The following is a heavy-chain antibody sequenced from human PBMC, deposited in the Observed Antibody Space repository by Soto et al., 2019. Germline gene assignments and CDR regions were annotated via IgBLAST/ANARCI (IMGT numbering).Heavy chain of an antibody. CDR3: ARDRGGSWYEEYYFDY. V-gene: IGHV1-2*04. CDR1: GYTFTGYY. J-gene: IGHJ4*02. CDR2: INPNSGGT. Sequence: ASVKVSCKASGYTFTGYYMHWVRQAPGQGLEWMGWINPNSGGTNYAQKFQGWVTMTRDTSISTAYMELSRLRSDDTAVYYCARDRGGSWYEEYYFDYWGQGTLVTVPS. D-gene: IGHD6-13*01.